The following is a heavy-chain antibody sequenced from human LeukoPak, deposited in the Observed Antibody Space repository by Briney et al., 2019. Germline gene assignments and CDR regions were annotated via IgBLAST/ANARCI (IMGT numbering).Heavy chain of an antibody. CDR3: ARDYGDLRIPGDY. CDR2: MNPNSGTT. V-gene: IGHV1-8*01. CDR1: GYTFTSYD. J-gene: IGHJ4*02. Sequence: ASVKVSCKASGYTFTSYDFNWVRQAPGQGPEWIGWMNPNSGTTGYAQKFQGRVTMTRDTSISTAYMDLSSLRSEDTAVYYCARDYGDLRIPGDYWGQGTLVTVSS. D-gene: IGHD4-17*01.